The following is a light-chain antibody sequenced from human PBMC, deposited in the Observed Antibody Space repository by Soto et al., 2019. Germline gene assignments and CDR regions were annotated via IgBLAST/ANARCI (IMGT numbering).Light chain of an antibody. J-gene: IGLJ1*01. Sequence: QSVLTQPPSVSGAPGQRVTISCTGSSSNIGSTYDVQWYQQLPGTAPKLLIHGNTNRPSGVPDRFSGSKSGTSASLAITGLQEDDEVDYYCQSYDDSLSVHYVFGTGTKVTVL. V-gene: IGLV1-40*01. CDR1: SSNIGSTYD. CDR3: QSYDDSLSVHYV. CDR2: GNT.